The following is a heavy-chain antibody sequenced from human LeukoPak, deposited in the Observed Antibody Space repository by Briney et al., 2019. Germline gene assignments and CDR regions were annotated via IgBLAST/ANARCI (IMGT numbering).Heavy chain of an antibody. CDR3: ARDSDTAMVIDY. Sequence: GGSLRLSCAASGFTFSSYGMHWVRQAPGKGLEGVAVIWYDGSNKYYADSVKGRFTISRDNSKNTLCLEMNSLRAEDTAVYYCARDSDTAMVIDYWGQGTLVTVSS. D-gene: IGHD5-18*01. CDR2: IWYDGSNK. J-gene: IGHJ4*02. V-gene: IGHV3-33*01. CDR1: GFTFSSYG.